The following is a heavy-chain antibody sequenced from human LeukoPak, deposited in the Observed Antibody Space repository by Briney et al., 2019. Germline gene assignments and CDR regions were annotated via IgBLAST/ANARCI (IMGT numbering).Heavy chain of an antibody. CDR1: GFTFSNYD. D-gene: IGHD2-15*01. J-gene: IGHJ5*01. V-gene: IGHV3-69-1*01. Sequence: PGGSLRLSCATSGFTFSNYDMNWVRQAPGKGLEWVSSINIRNYIYYADSVKGRFTISIDNAKNSLYLQMNSLRAEDTAVYYCAREGGYCSGGSCRWFDSWGQGSLVTVSS. CDR2: INIRNYI. CDR3: AREGGYCSGGSCRWFDS.